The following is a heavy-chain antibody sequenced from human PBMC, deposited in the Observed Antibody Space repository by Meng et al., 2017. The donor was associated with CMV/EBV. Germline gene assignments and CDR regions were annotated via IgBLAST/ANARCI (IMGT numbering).Heavy chain of an antibody. V-gene: IGHV1-2*02. CDR1: GYTFTGYY. CDR3: ARDGGRYRSSTSCYYGMDV. CDR2: INPNSGGT. Sequence: ASVKVSCKASGYTFTGYYMHWVRQAPGQGLEWMGWINPNSGGTNYAQKFQGRVTMTRDTSISTAYMELSRLRSDDTAVYYCARDGGRYRSSTSCYYGMDVWGQGTTVTDSS. D-gene: IGHD2-2*01. J-gene: IGHJ6*02.